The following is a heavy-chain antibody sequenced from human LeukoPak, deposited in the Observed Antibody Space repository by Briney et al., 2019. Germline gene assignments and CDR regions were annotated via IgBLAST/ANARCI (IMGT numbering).Heavy chain of an antibody. Sequence: GGSLRLSCAASGFTFSSYAMSWVRQAPGKGLEWVSAISGSGGSTYYADSVKGRFTISRDNSKNTLYLQMNSLRAEDTAVYYCAKDATTVTIGGEFGLPAYWGQGTLVTVSS. CDR1: GFTFSSYA. J-gene: IGHJ4*02. CDR3: AKDATTVTIGGEFGLPAY. CDR2: ISGSGGST. V-gene: IGHV3-23*01. D-gene: IGHD4-17*01.